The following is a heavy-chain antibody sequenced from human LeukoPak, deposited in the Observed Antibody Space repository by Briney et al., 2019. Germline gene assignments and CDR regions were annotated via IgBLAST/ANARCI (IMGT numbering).Heavy chain of an antibody. V-gene: IGHV1-18*01. CDR3: ATRADYRMGSYTAG. CDR2: ISAYNGNT. CDR1: GYTFTSYG. Sequence: GASVKVSCKASGYTFTSYGFSWVRQAPGQGLEWMGWISAYNGNTNYAQKLQGRVTMTTDTSTRTAYMEQRSLTSDDTAVYYCATRADYRMGSYTAGWGKGNVVLVS. J-gene: IGHJ1*01. D-gene: IGHD3-10*01.